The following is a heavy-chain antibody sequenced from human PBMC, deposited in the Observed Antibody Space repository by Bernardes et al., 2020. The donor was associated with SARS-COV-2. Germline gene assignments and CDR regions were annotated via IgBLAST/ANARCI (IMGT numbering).Heavy chain of an antibody. V-gene: IGHV3-15*05. D-gene: IGHD3-3*02. J-gene: IGHJ4*01. CDR3: AALDR. Sequence: GGSLRLSCAGSGFTVADTTMIWVRQGPGKGLEWVGRLKRKADGGTADYAAPVEGRFAISRDESRNTFSLEMNSLTIEDTAKYYCAALDRWGQGTLVTVSS. CDR2: LKRKADGGTA. CDR1: GFTVADTT.